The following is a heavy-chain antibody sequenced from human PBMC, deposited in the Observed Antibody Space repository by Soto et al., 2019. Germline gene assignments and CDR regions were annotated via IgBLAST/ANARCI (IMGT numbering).Heavy chain of an antibody. CDR2: ISSSSSTI. D-gene: IGHD2-15*01. V-gene: IGHV3-48*01. CDR1: GFTFSSYS. CDR3: AREHYPRYCSGGSYWRAYYYMDV. Sequence: GGSLRLSCAASGFTFSSYSMNWVRQAPGKGLEWVSYISSSSSTIYYADSVKGRFTISRDNAKNSLYLQMNSLRAEDTAVYYCAREHYPRYCSGGSYWRAYYYMDVWGKGTTVTVSS. J-gene: IGHJ6*03.